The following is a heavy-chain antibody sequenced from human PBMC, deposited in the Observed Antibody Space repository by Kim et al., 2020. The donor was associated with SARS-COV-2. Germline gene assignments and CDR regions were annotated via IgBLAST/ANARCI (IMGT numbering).Heavy chain of an antibody. CDR2: ISGGGVNK. Sequence: GGSLRLSCVASGFTFDIYAMTWVRQAPGKGLEWVSVISGGGVNKFYADSVRGRFTISRDNSKNTRFLQMNSLRDEDTALYYCAKVVVMDDYNYYYYYGMDVWAKGPRSPSP. J-gene: IGHJ6*02. CDR1: GFTFDIYA. V-gene: IGHV3-23*01. D-gene: IGHD3-16*01. CDR3: AKVVVMDDYNYYYYYGMDV.